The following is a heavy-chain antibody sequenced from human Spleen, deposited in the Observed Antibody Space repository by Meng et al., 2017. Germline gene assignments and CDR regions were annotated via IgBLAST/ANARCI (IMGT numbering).Heavy chain of an antibody. CDR2: IYRSGST. Sequence: QAQLQESGPGLVKPSGTLSLTCAVSGGSSSSDNWWSWVRQSPGKGLEWIGEIYRSGSTRYNPSLKSRITISVDKPKNQFSLTLSSVTAADTAVYYCARDPHTTGTFDYWGPGILVTVSS. J-gene: IGHJ4*02. V-gene: IGHV4-4*02. D-gene: IGHD1-1*01. CDR3: ARDPHTTGTFDY. CDR1: GGSSSSDNW.